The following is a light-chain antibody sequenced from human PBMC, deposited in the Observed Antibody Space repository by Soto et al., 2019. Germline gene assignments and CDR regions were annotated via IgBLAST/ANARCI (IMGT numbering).Light chain of an antibody. CDR1: QSVLYSSNXXNX. V-gene: IGKV4-1*01. CDR3: QQYYSTPWT. Sequence: DIVMTQSPDSLAVSLGERATINCKSSQSVLYSSNXXNXLAWYQQKPGQPPKLLIYWASTRESGVPDRFSGSGSGTDFTLTISSXQAEDVAVYYCQQYYSTPWTFGQGTKVEIK. CDR2: WAS. J-gene: IGKJ1*01.